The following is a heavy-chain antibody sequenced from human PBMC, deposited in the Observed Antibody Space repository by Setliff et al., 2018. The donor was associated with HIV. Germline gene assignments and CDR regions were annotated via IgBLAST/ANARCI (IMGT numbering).Heavy chain of an antibody. CDR1: GGSISSGSYY. D-gene: IGHD1-26*01. CDR3: AKDRSGSYRTFDY. J-gene: IGHJ4*02. Sequence: SETLSLTCTVSGGSISSGSYYWSWIRQPAGKGLEWIGSVYHRGNTYYNPSLKSRLTISIDTSKNQFSLELNSVTAADTAVYYCAKDRSGSYRTFDYWGPGILVTVSS. V-gene: IGHV4-39*07. CDR2: VYHRGNT.